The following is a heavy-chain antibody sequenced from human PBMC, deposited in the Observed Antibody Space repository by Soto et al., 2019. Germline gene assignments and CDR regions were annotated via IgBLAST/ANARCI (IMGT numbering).Heavy chain of an antibody. V-gene: IGHV4-59*08. J-gene: IGHJ5*02. D-gene: IGHD4-17*01. Sequence: PSETLSLTCTDSGGSISSYYWSWIRQPPGKGLEWIGYIYYSGSTNYNPSLKSRVTISVDTSKNQFSLKLSSVTAADTAVYYCARLHLAYGDYVLNWFDPWGQGTLVTVSS. CDR2: IYYSGST. CDR1: GGSISSYY. CDR3: ARLHLAYGDYVLNWFDP.